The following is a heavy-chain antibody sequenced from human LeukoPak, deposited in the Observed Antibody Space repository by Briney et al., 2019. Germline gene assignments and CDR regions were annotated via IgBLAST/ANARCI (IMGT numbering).Heavy chain of an antibody. V-gene: IGHV1-2*02. CDR2: INPNSGGT. J-gene: IGHJ4*02. Sequence: ASVKASCKASGYTFTGYYMHWVRQAPGQGLEWMGWINPNSGGTNYAQKFQGRVTMTRDTSISTAYMELSRLRSDDTAVYYCARTEVSGSYLAGGSDYWGQGTLVTVSS. D-gene: IGHD1-26*01. CDR3: ARTEVSGSYLAGGSDY. CDR1: GYTFTGYY.